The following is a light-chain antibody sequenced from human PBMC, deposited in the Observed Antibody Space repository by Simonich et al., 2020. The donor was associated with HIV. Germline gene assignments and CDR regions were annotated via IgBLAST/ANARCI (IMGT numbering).Light chain of an antibody. CDR3: QQYYSTPLT. Sequence: DIVMTQSPDSLAVSLGERATINCKSSQSVLYSSNNKNNLAWYQQKPVQPPKLLIYWASTRESGVPDRFSGSGSGTDFTLTISSLQAEDVAVYYCQQYYSTPLTFGPGTKVKI. V-gene: IGKV4-1*01. CDR1: QSVLYSSNNKNN. CDR2: WAS. J-gene: IGKJ3*01.